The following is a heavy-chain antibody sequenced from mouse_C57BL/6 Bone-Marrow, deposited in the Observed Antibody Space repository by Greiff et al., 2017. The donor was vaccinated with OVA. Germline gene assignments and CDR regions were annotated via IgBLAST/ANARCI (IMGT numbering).Heavy chain of an antibody. V-gene: IGHV5-4*01. CDR3: ARDGYSTLDH. CDR1: GFTFSSYA. J-gene: IGHJ2*01. CDR2: ISDGGSYT. Sequence: EVKLVESGGGLVKPGGSLKLSCAASGFTFSSYAMSWVRQTPEKRLEWVATISDGGSYTYYPDNVKGRFTISRDNAKNNLYLQMSHLKSEDTAMYYCARDGYSTLDHWGQGTTLTVSS. D-gene: IGHD2-5*01.